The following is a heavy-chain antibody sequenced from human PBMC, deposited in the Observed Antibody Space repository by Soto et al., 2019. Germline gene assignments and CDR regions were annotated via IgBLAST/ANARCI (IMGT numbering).Heavy chain of an antibody. CDR2: IWYDGSNK. V-gene: IGHV3-33*01. J-gene: IGHJ4*02. CDR3: ATDVKADGVREWFDY. D-gene: IGHD2-8*02. CDR1: GFRFSSYG. Sequence: QVQLVESGGGVVQPGRSLRLSCAASGFRFSSYGMNWVRQSPGKGLEWVAVIWYDGSNKFYGNSVKGRFTISRDNSRNTLSLQMNSLRDENPAVDYSATDVKADGVREWFDYWGQGTLVTVSS.